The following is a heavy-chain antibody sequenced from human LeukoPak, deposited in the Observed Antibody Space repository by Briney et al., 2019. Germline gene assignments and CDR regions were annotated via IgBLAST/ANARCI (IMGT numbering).Heavy chain of an antibody. CDR2: ITSSSTYI. V-gene: IGHV3-21*01. J-gene: IGHJ4*02. D-gene: IGHD2-15*01. CDR1: GFTFSSYS. Sequence: GGSLRLSCAASGFTFSSYSMNWVRQAPGKGPEWVSSITSSSTYIYYADSVKGRFTISRDNAKNSLYLQMNSLRAEDTAVYYCARDQRSGQSDYWGQGTLVTVSS. CDR3: ARDQRSGQSDY.